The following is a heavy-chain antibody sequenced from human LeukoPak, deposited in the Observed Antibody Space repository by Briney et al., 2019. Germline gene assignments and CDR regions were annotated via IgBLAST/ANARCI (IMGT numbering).Heavy chain of an antibody. V-gene: IGHV4-61*02. Sequence: PSETLSLTCTVSGGSISSGSYYWSWIRQPAGKGLEWIGRIYTSGSTNYNPSLKSRVTISVDTSKNQFSLKLSSVTAADTAVYYCASTIAVAGPNDLDYWGQGTLVTVSS. D-gene: IGHD6-19*01. CDR2: IYTSGST. J-gene: IGHJ4*02. CDR1: GGSISSGSYY. CDR3: ASTIAVAGPNDLDY.